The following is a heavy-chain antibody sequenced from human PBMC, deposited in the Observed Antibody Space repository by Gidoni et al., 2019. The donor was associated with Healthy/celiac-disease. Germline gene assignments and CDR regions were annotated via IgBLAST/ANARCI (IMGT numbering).Heavy chain of an antibody. CDR1: GGYFSGYY. CDR3: ARLLYYYDSSGDPFPFDY. D-gene: IGHD3-22*01. J-gene: IGHJ4*02. Sequence: QVQLQQWGAGLLKPSETLSLTCAAYGGYFSGYYWSWIRQPPGKGLEWIGEINHSGSTNYNPSLKSRVTISVDTSKNQFSLKLSSVTAADTAVYYCARLLYYYDSSGDPFPFDYWGQGTLVTVSS. CDR2: INHSGST. V-gene: IGHV4-34*01.